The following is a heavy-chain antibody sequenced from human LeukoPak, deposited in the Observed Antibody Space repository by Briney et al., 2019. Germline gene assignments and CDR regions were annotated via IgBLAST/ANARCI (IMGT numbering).Heavy chain of an antibody. CDR3: ASDSYGALDY. D-gene: IGHD4-17*01. V-gene: IGHV1-69*05. CDR1: GGTFSSYA. CDR2: IIPIFGTA. J-gene: IGHJ4*02. Sequence: ASVKVSCKASGGTFSSYAISWVRQAPGQGLEWMGRIIPIFGTANYAQKFQGRVTITTDESTSTAYMELSRLRSGDTAVYYCASDSYGALDYWGQGTLVTVSS.